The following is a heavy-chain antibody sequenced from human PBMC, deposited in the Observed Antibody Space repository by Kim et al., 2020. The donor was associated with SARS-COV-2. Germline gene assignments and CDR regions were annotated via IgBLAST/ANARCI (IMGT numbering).Heavy chain of an antibody. D-gene: IGHD3-3*01. CDR3: ARGFTIFGVVKAANYGMDA. V-gene: IGHV3-7*01. J-gene: IGHJ6*02. CDR1: GFTFSSYW. Sequence: GGSLRLSCAASGFTFSSYWMSWVRQAPGKGLEWVANIKQDGSEKYYVDSVKGRFTISRDNPKNALYLQMNSLRAEDTAVYYCARGFTIFGVVKAANYGMDACGQGATVTVSS. CDR2: IKQDGSEK.